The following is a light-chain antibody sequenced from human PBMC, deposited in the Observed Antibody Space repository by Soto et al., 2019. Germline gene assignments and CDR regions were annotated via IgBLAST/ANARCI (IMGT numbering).Light chain of an antibody. J-gene: IGLJ2*01. V-gene: IGLV2-8*01. CDR2: EVT. Sequence: QSALTQPASVSGSPGQSITISCTGTSGDIGSYNRVSWYQQHPGKAPKLIIYEVTDRISGVPDRFSGSKSGNTASLTVSGLQAEDEADYYCASYGGRDDMIFGGGTKLTVL. CDR3: ASYGGRDDMI. CDR1: SGDIGSYNR.